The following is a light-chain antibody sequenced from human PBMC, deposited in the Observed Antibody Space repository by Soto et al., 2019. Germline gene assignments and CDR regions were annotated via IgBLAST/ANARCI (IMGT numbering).Light chain of an antibody. J-gene: IGKJ1*01. CDR2: DAS. Sequence: EIVMTQSPDTLSLSPGERATLSCRASQSVSGKLAWYQHRPGQAPRLLIYDASNRATGIPDRFSGSGSGTDFTLTISRLEPEDFAVYYCQQYGSSGTFGQGTKVDIK. CDR1: QSVSGK. V-gene: IGKV3-20*01. CDR3: QQYGSSGT.